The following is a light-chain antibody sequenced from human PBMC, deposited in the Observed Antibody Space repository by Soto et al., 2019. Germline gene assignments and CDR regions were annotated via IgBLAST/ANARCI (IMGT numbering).Light chain of an antibody. Sequence: EPVITRAPGSLPLSHRERASPAGRAGQSVSSSYLAWYQKQPGQPPRLLIYGASTRATGIPDRFGGGGSETAFTLPISSLDPDDFAVYHCQYYGDSPRTFGQGTKVDIK. J-gene: IGKJ1*01. V-gene: IGKV3-20*01. CDR2: GAS. CDR1: QSVSSSY. CDR3: QYYGDSPRT.